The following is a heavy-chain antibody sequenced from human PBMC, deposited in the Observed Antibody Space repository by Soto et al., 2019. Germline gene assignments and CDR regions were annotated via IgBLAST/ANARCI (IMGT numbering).Heavy chain of an antibody. CDR1: GFTFSSYW. V-gene: IGHV3-74*01. CDR3: AREKEFYDYIWGSYRDHDAFDI. CDR2: INSDGSSK. D-gene: IGHD3-16*02. Sequence: GGSLRLSCAASGFTFSSYWMHWVRQAPGKGLVWVSRINSDGSSKSYADSVKGRFTISRDNAKNTLYLQMNSLRAEDTAVYYCAREKEFYDYIWGSYRDHDAFDIWGQGTMVTVSS. J-gene: IGHJ3*02.